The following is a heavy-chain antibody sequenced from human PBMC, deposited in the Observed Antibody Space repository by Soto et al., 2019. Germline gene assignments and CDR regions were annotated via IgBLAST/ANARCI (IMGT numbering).Heavy chain of an antibody. Sequence: QVQLVQSGAEVKKPGSSVKVSCKASGGTFSSYAISWVRQAPGQGFEWMGGIIPIFGTANYAQKFQGRVTITADESTSTAYMELSGLRSEDTAVYYCARDISDYYDSSGYYYVGGYWGQGTLVTVSS. CDR2: IIPIFGTA. CDR1: GGTFSSYA. J-gene: IGHJ4*02. D-gene: IGHD3-22*01. CDR3: ARDISDYYDSSGYYYVGGY. V-gene: IGHV1-69*01.